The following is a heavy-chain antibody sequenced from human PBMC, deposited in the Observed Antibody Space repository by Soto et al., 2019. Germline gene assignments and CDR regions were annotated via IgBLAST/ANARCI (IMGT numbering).Heavy chain of an antibody. D-gene: IGHD2-21*01. Sequence: SCKASGYTFTSCDINWVRQAPGKGLEWVAVISYDGSNKYYADSVKGRFTISRDNSKNTLYLQMNSLRAEDTAVYYCAKSDSWGQGTLVTVSS. CDR1: GYTFTSCD. V-gene: IGHV3-30*18. CDR2: ISYDGSNK. J-gene: IGHJ5*02. CDR3: AKSDS.